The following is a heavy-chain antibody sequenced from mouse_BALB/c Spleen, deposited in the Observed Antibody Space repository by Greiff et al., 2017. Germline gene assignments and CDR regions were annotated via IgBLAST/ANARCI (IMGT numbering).Heavy chain of an antibody. V-gene: IGHV3-6*02. J-gene: IGHJ4*01. Sequence: EVKLVESGPGLVKPSQSLSLTCSVTGYSITSGYYWNWIRQFPGNKLEWMGYISYDGSNNYNPSLKNRISITRDTSKNQFFLKLNSVTTEDTATYYCARRGGYAMDYWGQGTSVTVSS. CDR1: GYSITSGYY. CDR3: ARRGGYAMDY. CDR2: ISYDGSN.